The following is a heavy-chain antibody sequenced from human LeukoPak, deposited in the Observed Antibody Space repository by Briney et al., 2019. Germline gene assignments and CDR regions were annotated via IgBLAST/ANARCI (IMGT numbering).Heavy chain of an antibody. CDR3: AKGGRFVVVPAASYYYYGMDV. D-gene: IGHD2-2*01. V-gene: IGHV3-43*02. Sequence: GGSLRLSCAASGFTFDDYAMHWVRQAPGKGLEWVSLISGDGGSTYYADSVKGRFTISRDNSKNSLYLQMNSLRTEDTALYYCAKGGRFVVVPAASYYYYGMDVWGQGTTVTVSS. J-gene: IGHJ6*02. CDR1: GFTFDDYA. CDR2: ISGDGGST.